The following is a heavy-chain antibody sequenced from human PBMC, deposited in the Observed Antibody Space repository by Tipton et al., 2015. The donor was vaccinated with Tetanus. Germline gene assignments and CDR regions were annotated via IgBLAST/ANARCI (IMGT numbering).Heavy chain of an antibody. J-gene: IGHJ4*02. CDR1: GYIFNNYW. V-gene: IGHV5-51*01. CDR3: ARAHCTDGVCNFDF. D-gene: IGHD2-8*01. Sequence: VQLVQSGGEVKKPGESLKISCKGSGYIFNNYWIGWVRQKPGKGLEWMGIIYPGDSDTRYSPSFQGQVTISVEKSINTAYLQRSSLKAPDTSMFYCARAHCTDGVCNFDFWGQGALVTVAS. CDR2: IYPGDSDT.